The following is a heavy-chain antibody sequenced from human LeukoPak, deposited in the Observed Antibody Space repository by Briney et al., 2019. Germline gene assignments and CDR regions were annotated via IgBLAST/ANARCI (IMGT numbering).Heavy chain of an antibody. CDR2: LNPNTGGT. Sequence: ASVKVSCTASGYIFTASYIHWVRQAPGQGLEWMGRLNPNTGGTIVAQKFQDRVTFTRDTSITTGYMELSSLISDDTAVYYCARVPDIYCPSGSCVDYWGQGTLVTVSS. CDR1: GYIFTASY. D-gene: IGHD1-26*01. V-gene: IGHV1-2*06. J-gene: IGHJ4*02. CDR3: ARVPDIYCPSGSCVDY.